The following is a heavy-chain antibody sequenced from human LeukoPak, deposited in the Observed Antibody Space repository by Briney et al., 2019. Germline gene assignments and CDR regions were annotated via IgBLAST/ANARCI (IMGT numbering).Heavy chain of an antibody. CDR3: ARGRDYDSSGYYYVGRGEWFDP. Sequence: SETLSLTCAIYSESFSGYFWSWIRQPPGKGLEWIGEINHSGSTNYNPSLKSRVTISVDTSKNQFSLKLSSVTAADTAVYYCARGRDYDSSGYYYVGRGEWFDPWGQGTLVTVSS. D-gene: IGHD3-22*01. CDR1: SESFSGYF. CDR2: INHSGST. J-gene: IGHJ5*02. V-gene: IGHV4-34*01.